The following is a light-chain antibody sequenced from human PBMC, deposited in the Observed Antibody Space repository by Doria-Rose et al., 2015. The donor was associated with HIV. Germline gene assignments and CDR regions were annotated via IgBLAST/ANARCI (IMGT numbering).Light chain of an antibody. Sequence: EIVMTQSPGTLSLSPGERATLSCRANQRVKSSYLAWYQQKPDQAPRLLIYDASTRATGIPDRFSGSGSGTDFTLTISRLEPEDVAVYYCQQYGTSRGTFGQGTRLEIK. CDR3: QQYGTSRGT. CDR1: QRVKSSY. J-gene: IGKJ5*01. CDR2: DAS. V-gene: IGKV3-20*01.